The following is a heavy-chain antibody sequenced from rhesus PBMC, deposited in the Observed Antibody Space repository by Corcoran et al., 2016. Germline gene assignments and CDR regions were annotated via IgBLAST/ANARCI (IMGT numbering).Heavy chain of an antibody. D-gene: IGHD3-34*01. CDR2: IYGSSTST. V-gene: IGHV4S10*01. CDR3: ARGMGGSGYFDL. CDR1: GGSIRDSYR. J-gene: IGHJ2*01. Sequence: QVQLQESGPGVVKPSETLSLTCAVSGGSIRDSYRWSWIRHPPGKGPVWIGFIYGSSTSTNYNPSLKCRVTMSKDTSKNQFSLKLSAVTAADTAVYYCARGMGGSGYFDLWGPGTPITISS.